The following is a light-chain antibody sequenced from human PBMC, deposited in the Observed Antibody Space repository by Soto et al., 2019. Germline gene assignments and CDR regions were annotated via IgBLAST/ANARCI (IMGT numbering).Light chain of an antibody. V-gene: IGKV3D-20*02. CDR2: GVS. J-gene: IGKJ5*01. Sequence: EIELTQSPGTLSLSPGERATLSCRASQRLASNYLAWYQQRPGQAPRLLLYGVSSRATGIPDRFSGSGSGTDFTLAISRVEPEDFAVYFCQQRRSWQVTFGQGTRLEIK. CDR3: QQRRSWQVT. CDR1: QRLASNY.